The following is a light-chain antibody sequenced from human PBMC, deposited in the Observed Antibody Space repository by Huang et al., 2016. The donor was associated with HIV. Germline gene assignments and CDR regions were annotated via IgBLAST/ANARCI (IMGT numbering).Light chain of an antibody. CDR2: GAS. CDR1: QSVGSN. J-gene: IGKJ2*01. CDR3: QQYNDWPPMYT. Sequence: EIILTQSPATLSVSPGDRATLSCRASQSVGSNLVWYQQKPGQPPRLLIYGASTRATCIPARFSGSGSGTDFTLTISSLQSEDFAVYYCQQYNDWPPMYTFGQGTKLEIK. V-gene: IGKV3-15*01.